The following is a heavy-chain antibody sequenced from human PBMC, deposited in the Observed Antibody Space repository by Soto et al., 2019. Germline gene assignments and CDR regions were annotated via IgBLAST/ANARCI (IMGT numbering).Heavy chain of an antibody. CDR2: TYYRSKWYN. CDR3: ARDSVVVVPAAPYYYYYGMDV. V-gene: IGHV6-1*01. CDR1: GDSVSSNSAA. D-gene: IGHD2-2*01. J-gene: IGHJ6*02. Sequence: PSQTLSLTCAIPGDSVSSNSAAWNWIRQSPSRGLEWLGRTYYRSKWYNDYAVSVKSRITINPDTSKNQFSLQLNSVTPEDTAVYYCARDSVVVVPAAPYYYYYGMDVWGQGTTVTVSS.